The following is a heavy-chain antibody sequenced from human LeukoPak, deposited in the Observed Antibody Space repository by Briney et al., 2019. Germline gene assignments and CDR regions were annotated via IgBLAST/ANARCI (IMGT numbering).Heavy chain of an antibody. D-gene: IGHD3-16*01. J-gene: IGHJ4*02. CDR2: IQQDGSER. CDR1: GFTFSSYS. Sequence: GGSLRLSCAASGFTFSSYSMSWVRQAPGRGLEWVANIQQDGSERYYVDSVKGRFTVSRDNAMNSLYLQMNSLRAEDTAVYYCARGRGSDYWGQGTLVTVSS. CDR3: ARGRGSDY. V-gene: IGHV3-7*05.